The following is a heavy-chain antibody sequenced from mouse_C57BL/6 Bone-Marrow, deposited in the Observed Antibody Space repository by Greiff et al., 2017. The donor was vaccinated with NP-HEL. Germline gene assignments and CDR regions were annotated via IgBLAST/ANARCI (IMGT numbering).Heavy chain of an antibody. CDR3: TRSRQLRLDY. V-gene: IGHV1-15*01. J-gene: IGHJ4*01. CDR1: GYTFTDYE. Sequence: VQLQQSGAELVRPGASVTLSCKASGYTFTDYEMHWVKQTPVHGLEWIGAIDPETGGTAYNQKFKGKAILTADKSSSTAYMELRSLTSEESAVYDCTRSRQLRLDYGGQEPSVTVSS. D-gene: IGHD3-2*02. CDR2: IDPETGGT.